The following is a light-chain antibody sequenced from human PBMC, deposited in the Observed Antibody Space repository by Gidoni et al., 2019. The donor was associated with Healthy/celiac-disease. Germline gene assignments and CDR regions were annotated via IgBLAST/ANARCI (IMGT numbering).Light chain of an antibody. CDR3: QQSYSTLWT. V-gene: IGKV1-39*01. CDR2: AAS. J-gene: IGKJ1*01. Sequence: DIQMTQSPSSLSASVGDRVTITGRASHGISNYLNWYQQKPGKAPKLLIYAASSLKSGLPSRFSGSGSGTDFTLTISSLQPEDFATYYCQQSYSTLWTFGQGTKVEIK. CDR1: HGISNY.